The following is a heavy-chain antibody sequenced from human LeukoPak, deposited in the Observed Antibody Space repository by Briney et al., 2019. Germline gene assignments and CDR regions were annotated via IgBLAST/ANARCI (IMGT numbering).Heavy chain of an antibody. CDR1: GGSISSYY. CDR3: ARGTGQWLRAVYYFDY. Sequence: SETLSLTCTASGGSISSYYWSWIRQPPGKGLEWIGYIYYSGSTNYNPSLKSRVTISVDTSKNQLSLKLSSVTAADTAVYYCARGTGQWLRAVYYFDYWGQGTLVTVSS. D-gene: IGHD5-12*01. V-gene: IGHV4-59*01. J-gene: IGHJ4*02. CDR2: IYYSGST.